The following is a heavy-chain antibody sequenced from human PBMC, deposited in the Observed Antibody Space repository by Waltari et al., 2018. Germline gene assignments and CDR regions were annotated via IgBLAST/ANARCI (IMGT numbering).Heavy chain of an antibody. J-gene: IGHJ4*02. CDR3: ASTQGEWEPRSWFDY. V-gene: IGHV3-53*01. CDR1: GFTVSSHY. Sequence: EVQLVESGGGLIQPGGSLRLSCAASGFTVSSHYMSWVRQAPGKGLEWVSVIYSGGSTYYADSVKGRFTISRDNSKNTLYLQMNSLRAEDTAVYYCASTQGEWEPRSWFDYWGQGTLVTVSS. CDR2: IYSGGST. D-gene: IGHD1-26*01.